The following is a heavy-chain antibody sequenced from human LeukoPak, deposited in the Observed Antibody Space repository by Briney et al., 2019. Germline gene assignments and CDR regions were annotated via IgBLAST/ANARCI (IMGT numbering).Heavy chain of an antibody. CDR2: FYPEDGET. J-gene: IGHJ5*02. V-gene: IGHV1-24*01. CDR1: GYTLTELL. Sequence: ASVKVSCKVSGYTLTELLMHWVRQAPGKGLEWMGGFYPEDGETIYAQKFQGRVTMTEDTSTDTAYMELSSLRSEDTAVYYCATEPHNDIAAAGTGVIDPWGQGTLVTVSS. D-gene: IGHD6-13*01. CDR3: ATEPHNDIAAAGTGVIDP.